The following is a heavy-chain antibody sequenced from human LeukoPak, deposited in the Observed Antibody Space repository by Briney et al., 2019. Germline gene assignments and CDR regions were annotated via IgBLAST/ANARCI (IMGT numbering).Heavy chain of an antibody. D-gene: IGHD1-26*01. CDR3: ARGEWELPFDY. CDR2: INPNSGGT. V-gene: IGHV1-2*02. Sequence: GASVKVSCKASGYTFTDYYMHWVRQVPGQGLEWMGWINPNSGGTNYAQKFQGRVTMTRDTSISTTYMELSRLTSDDTAVYYCARGEWELPFDYWGQGTLVTVSS. J-gene: IGHJ4*02. CDR1: GYTFTDYY.